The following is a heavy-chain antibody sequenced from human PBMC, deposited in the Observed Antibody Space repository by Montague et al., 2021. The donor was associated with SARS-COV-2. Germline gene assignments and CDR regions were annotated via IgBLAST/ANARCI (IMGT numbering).Heavy chain of an antibody. CDR1: GGSISSSSYY. V-gene: IGHV4-39*02. CDR3: AREDAGGWYFDL. J-gene: IGHJ2*01. Sequence: SETLSLTCTVSGGSISSSSYYWGWIRQPPGKGPEWIGSIYYGGTTFYNPSLRSRVAMSVDTSKNQFSLRLSSVTAADTAVFYCAREDAGGWYFDLWGRGTLVTVSS. D-gene: IGHD1-1*01. CDR2: IYYGGTT.